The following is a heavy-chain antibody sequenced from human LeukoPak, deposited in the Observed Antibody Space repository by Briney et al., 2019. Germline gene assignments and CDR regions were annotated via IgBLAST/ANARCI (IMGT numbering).Heavy chain of an antibody. CDR3: ARDQGASYPYFDY. Sequence: LRLAXXXAGFXXXSDGMHGVRQAPGKGLEWVALIWYDGSNKYYADSVKGRFTISRDNSKNTLYLQMNTLRAEDTAVYYCARDQGASYPYFDYWGQGTLVTVSS. J-gene: IGHJ4*02. CDR2: IWYDGSNK. V-gene: IGHV3-33*01. D-gene: IGHD1-26*01. CDR1: GFXXXSDG.